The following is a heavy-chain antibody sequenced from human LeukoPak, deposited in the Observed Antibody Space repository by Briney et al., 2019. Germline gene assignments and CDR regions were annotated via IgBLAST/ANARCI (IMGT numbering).Heavy chain of an antibody. V-gene: IGHV1-18*01. D-gene: IGHD4-17*01. Sequence: ASVKVSCKASGYTFTSYGISWVRQAPGQGLEWMGWISAYNGNTNYAQKLQGRATMTTDTSTSTAYMELRSLRSDDTAVYYCASNLGVDYGDYGGWFDPWGQGTLVTVSS. CDR1: GYTFTSYG. CDR3: ASNLGVDYGDYGGWFDP. CDR2: ISAYNGNT. J-gene: IGHJ5*02.